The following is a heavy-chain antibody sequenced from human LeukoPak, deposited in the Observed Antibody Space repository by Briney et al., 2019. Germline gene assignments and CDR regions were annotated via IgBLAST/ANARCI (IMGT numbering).Heavy chain of an antibody. D-gene: IGHD3-22*01. J-gene: IGHJ4*02. CDR1: GGSISSYY. CDR3: ARGRDYYDSSGYYYYFDY. Sequence: SETLSLTCTVSGGSISSYYWSWIRQPPGKGLEWTGYIYYSGSTNYNPSLKSRVTISVDTSKNQFSLKLSSVTAADTAVYYCARGRDYYDSSGYYYYFDYWGQGTLVTVSS. V-gene: IGHV4-59*01. CDR2: IYYSGST.